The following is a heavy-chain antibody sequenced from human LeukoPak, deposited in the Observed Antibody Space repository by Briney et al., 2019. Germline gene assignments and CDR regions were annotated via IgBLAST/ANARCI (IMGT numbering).Heavy chain of an antibody. CDR2: IYYSGST. V-gene: IGHV4-31*03. CDR1: GGSISSGGYY. D-gene: IGHD1-26*01. Sequence: SQTLSLTCTVSGGSISSGGYYWSWIRQHPGKGLEWIGYIYYSGSTYYNPSLKSRVTISVDTSKNQFSLKLSSVTAADTAVYYCARRGEWELTFDYWGQGTLVTVSS. J-gene: IGHJ4*02. CDR3: ARRGEWELTFDY.